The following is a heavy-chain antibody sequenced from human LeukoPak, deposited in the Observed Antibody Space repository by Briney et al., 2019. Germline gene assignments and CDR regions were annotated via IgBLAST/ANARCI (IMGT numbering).Heavy chain of an antibody. D-gene: IGHD3-10*01. V-gene: IGHV1-24*01. J-gene: IGHJ4*02. CDR3: ATGLYGTYYYGSGSYYNGDY. CDR2: FDPEDGVT. CDR1: GYTLTELS. Sequence: ASVKVSCKVSGYTLTELSMHWVRQAPGKGLEWMGGFDPEDGVTIYAQKFQGRVTMTEDTSTDTAYMELSSLRSEDTAVYYCATGLYGTYYYGSGSYYNGDYWGQGTLVTVSS.